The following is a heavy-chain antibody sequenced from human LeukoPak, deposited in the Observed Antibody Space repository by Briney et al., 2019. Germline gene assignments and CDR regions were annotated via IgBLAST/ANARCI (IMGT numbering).Heavy chain of an antibody. J-gene: IGHJ6*02. V-gene: IGHV3-11*01. Sequence: PGGSLRLSCAASGFTFGDHYMSWIRRAPGKGLEWISYTYNSDSNTYYADSVKGRFTMSRDNAKNSGFLQMNSLRVEDTAVYFCARGHYGLDVWGQGTTVTVSS. CDR3: ARGHYGLDV. CDR2: TYNSDSNT. CDR1: GFTFGDHY.